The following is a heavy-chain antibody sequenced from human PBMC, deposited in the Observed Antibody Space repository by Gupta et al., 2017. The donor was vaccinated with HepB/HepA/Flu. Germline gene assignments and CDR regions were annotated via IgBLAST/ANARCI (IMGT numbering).Heavy chain of an antibody. V-gene: IGHV4-31*02. CDR2: IT. Sequence: ITYYNPSLKSRVTISVDTSKNQFSLKLSSVTAADTAVYYCASRGCSSTSCYSMVDWFDPWGQGTLVTVSS. J-gene: IGHJ5*02. D-gene: IGHD2-2*01. CDR3: ASRGCSSTSCYSMVDWFDP.